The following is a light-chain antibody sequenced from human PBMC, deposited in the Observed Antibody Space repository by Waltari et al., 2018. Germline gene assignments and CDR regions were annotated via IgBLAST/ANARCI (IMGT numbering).Light chain of an antibody. V-gene: IGLV2-11*01. J-gene: IGLJ3*02. CDR1: GSDVGDYNY. Sequence: QSALTQPRSVSGSPGQSVTISCTGTGSDVGDYNYVSWYQQHPGKAPKLVIYDVTKRPSGVPGRFSGSKSGTSPSLPFSGLQAEDEADYYCCSYEGTWVFGAGTKLTVL. CDR2: DVT. CDR3: CSYEGTWV.